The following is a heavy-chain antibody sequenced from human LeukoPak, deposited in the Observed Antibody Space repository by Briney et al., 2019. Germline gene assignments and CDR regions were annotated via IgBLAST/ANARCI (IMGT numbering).Heavy chain of an antibody. CDR1: GFTFSSYA. CDR2: ISGSGGST. CDR3: AKGAHCSTTSCQRVY. J-gene: IGHJ4*02. D-gene: IGHD2-2*01. Sequence: GGSLRLSCAAYGFTFSSYAMSWVRQAPGKGLEWLSAISGSGGSTYYADSVKGRFTISRDNSKNTLYLQMNSLRAEDTAVYYCAKGAHCSTTSCQRVYWGQRTLVTVSS. V-gene: IGHV3-23*01.